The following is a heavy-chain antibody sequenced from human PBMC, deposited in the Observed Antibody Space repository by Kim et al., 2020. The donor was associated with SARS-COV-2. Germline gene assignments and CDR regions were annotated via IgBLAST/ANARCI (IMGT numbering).Heavy chain of an antibody. Sequence: GTTSYQPSLKSRLTISVDTAKNQVSLKLSSVTAADTAVYYCAGRYGYFAYWGQGTLVSVSS. J-gene: IGHJ4*02. V-gene: IGHV4-39*01. CDR2: GTT. CDR3: AGRYGYFAY. D-gene: IGHD5-18*01.